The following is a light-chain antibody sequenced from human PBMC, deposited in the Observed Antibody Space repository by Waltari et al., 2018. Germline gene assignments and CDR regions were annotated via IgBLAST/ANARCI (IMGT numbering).Light chain of an antibody. Sequence: QSALTQPRSVSESPGQSVTISCTGTSSDVGGYNYISWYQHHPGKAPKLIIDDVTKRPSGVPDRCSASKSGNTASRTIAGIRAEDEADYYCSSYAGTYTGVFGGGTKLTVL. CDR3: SSYAGTYTGV. J-gene: IGLJ3*02. CDR2: DVT. V-gene: IGLV2-11*01. CDR1: SSDVGGYNY.